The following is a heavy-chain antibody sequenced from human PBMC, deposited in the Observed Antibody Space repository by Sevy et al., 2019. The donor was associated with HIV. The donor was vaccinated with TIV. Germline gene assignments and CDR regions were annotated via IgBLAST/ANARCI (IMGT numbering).Heavy chain of an antibody. V-gene: IGHV3-9*01. CDR1: GFTFDDSA. D-gene: IGHD3-16*02. Sequence: GGSLRLSCAASGFTFDDSAMHWVRQAPGKGLEWVLGITWNSATIAYADSVKGRFTISRDNAKNSLYLQMKSLRAEDTALYYCAKSLTSYRGMAVWGQATTVNVSS. CDR3: AKSLTSYRGMAV. CDR2: ITWNSATI. J-gene: IGHJ6*02.